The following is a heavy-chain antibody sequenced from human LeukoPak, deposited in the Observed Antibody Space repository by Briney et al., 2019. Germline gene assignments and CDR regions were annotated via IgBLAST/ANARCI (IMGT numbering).Heavy chain of an antibody. D-gene: IGHD5-24*01. V-gene: IGHV3-23*01. CDR2: LDGSSGGI. Sequence: GGSLRLSCAASGFTFSIYAMNWVRQGPGKGLEWVSGLDGSSGGITYADSVKGRFTISRDNSKNTMYLQMNNLRADDTAVYYCAKDLRQGDGYWHIGSWGQGTLVTVSS. CDR1: GFTFSIYA. J-gene: IGHJ4*02. CDR3: AKDLRQGDGYWHIGS.